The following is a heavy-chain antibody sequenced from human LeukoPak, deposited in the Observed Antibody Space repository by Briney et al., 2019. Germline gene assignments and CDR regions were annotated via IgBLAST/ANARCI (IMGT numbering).Heavy chain of an antibody. V-gene: IGHV4-39*07. CDR3: ARDESYQIAAAGIFDY. CDR2: IYYSGST. J-gene: IGHJ4*02. CDR1: GGSISSSSYY. Sequence: SETLSLTCTVSGGSISSSSYYWGWIRQPPGKGLEWIGSIYYSGSTYYNPSLKSRVTISVDTSKNQFSLKLSSVTAADTAVYYCARDESYQIAAAGIFDYWGQGTLVTVSS. D-gene: IGHD6-13*01.